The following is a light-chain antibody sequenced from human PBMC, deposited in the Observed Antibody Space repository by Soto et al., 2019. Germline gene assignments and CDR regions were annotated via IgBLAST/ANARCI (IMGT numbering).Light chain of an antibody. CDR3: HQYKRYSPYT. J-gene: IGKJ2*01. V-gene: IGKV1-5*03. Sequence: DLQMTQSPSTLSASVGDRVTVTCRASQDISRSLAWYQQKPGQAPKLLMYQASNLEREVPSRFSGSGSGTEFTLTISSLQPDDFATYYCHQYKRYSPYTFGQGTKLEI. CDR2: QAS. CDR1: QDISRS.